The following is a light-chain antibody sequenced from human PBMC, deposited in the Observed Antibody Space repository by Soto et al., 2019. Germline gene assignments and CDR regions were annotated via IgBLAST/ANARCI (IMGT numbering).Light chain of an antibody. J-gene: IGLJ1*01. V-gene: IGLV2-14*01. Sequence: QSALAQPASVSGSPGQSITISCTGTSSDVGLYDYVSWYQQHPGKAPQLMIYAVSNRPSGVSNRFSASKSGNTSSLFISGLQAEDEADYYCCSYTSDSSYVFGSGTKV. CDR1: SSDVGLYDY. CDR3: CSYTSDSSYV. CDR2: AVS.